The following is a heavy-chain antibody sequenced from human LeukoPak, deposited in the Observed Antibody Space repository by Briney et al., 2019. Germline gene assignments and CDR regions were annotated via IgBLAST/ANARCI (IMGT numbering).Heavy chain of an antibody. CDR1: GYTFTSYY. D-gene: IGHD6-19*01. CDR2: INPSGGST. Sequence: EASVKVSCKASGYTFTSYYMHWVRQAPGQGLEWMGIINPSGGSTSYAQKFQGRVTMTRDMSTSTVYMELSSLRPEDTAVYYCARSGSGPPQIDYWGQGTLVTVSS. J-gene: IGHJ4*02. CDR3: ARSGSGPPQIDY. V-gene: IGHV1-46*01.